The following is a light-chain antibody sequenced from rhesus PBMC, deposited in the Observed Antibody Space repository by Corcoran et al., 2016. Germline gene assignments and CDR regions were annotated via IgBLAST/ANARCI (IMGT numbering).Light chain of an antibody. Sequence: DIQMTQSPSSLSASVGDSVTITCRASENVNNYVNWYQQKPGKAPKLLIYKASTLQSGVPSRFSGSGSGTVYTFTISSLQPEDVATYYCQHGYGTPFTFGPGTKLNIK. V-gene: IGKV1-74*01. J-gene: IGKJ3*01. CDR2: KAS. CDR1: ENVNNY. CDR3: QHGYGTPFT.